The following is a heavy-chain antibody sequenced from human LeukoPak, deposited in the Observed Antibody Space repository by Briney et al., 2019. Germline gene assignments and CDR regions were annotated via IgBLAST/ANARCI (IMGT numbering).Heavy chain of an antibody. J-gene: IGHJ4*02. CDR2: IYYSGST. D-gene: IGHD1-26*01. CDR3: ARGQWELLPHFDY. Sequence: SETLSLTCTVSGGSISSYYWSWIRQPPGKGLEWIGYIYYSGSTNYNPSLKSRVTIPVDTSKNQFSLKLSSVTAADTAVYYCARGQWELLPHFDYWGQGTLVTVSS. V-gene: IGHV4-59*01. CDR1: GGSISSYY.